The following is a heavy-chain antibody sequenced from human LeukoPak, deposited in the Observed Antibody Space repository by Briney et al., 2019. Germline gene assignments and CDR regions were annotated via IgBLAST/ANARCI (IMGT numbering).Heavy chain of an antibody. D-gene: IGHD3-10*01. CDR2: ISYDGSNK. CDR1: GFTFSSYA. CDR3: ARDGYYYGSGSYYPDY. V-gene: IGHV3-30*04. Sequence: PGRSLRLSCAASGFTFSSYAMHWVRQAPGKGLEWVAVISYDGSNKYYADPVKGRFTISRDNSKNTLYLQMNSLRAEDTAVYYCARDGYYYGSGSYYPDYWGQGTLVTVSS. J-gene: IGHJ4*02.